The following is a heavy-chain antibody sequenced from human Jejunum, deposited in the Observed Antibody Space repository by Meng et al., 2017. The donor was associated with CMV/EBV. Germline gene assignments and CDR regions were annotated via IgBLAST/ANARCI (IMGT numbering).Heavy chain of an antibody. J-gene: IGHJ4*02. CDR3: VRANLGSADY. CDR1: GYTFTGYY. CDR2: ITPSSGGT. D-gene: IGHD7-27*01. Sequence: VARVQSGAEVKKPGASVKVSCKASGYTFTGYYMHWLRQAPGQGLEWVGRITPSSGGTTYAQKFQGRVTMTRDTSISTAYMELSSLRSDDAAIYYCVRANLGSADYWGQGTLVTVSS. V-gene: IGHV1-2*06.